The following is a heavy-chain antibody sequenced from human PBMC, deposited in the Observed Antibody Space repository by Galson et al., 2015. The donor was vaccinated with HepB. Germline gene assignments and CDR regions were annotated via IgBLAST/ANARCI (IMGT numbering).Heavy chain of an antibody. V-gene: IGHV1-18*04. CDR3: ARAYSNFDVHYSYGMDV. Sequence: SVKVSCKASGYTFTTYGISWVRRAPGQGLEWMGWINVYNGYTKYAQKFQGRVTMTTETSTSTAYMELRSLRPDDTAVYYCARAYSNFDVHYSYGMDVWGQGTTGTVS. CDR1: GYTFTTYG. CDR2: INVYNGYT. J-gene: IGHJ6*02. D-gene: IGHD4-11*01.